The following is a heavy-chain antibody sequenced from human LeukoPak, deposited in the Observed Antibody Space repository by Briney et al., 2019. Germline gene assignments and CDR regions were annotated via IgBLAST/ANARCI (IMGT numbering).Heavy chain of an antibody. D-gene: IGHD2-15*01. V-gene: IGHV4-39*06. CDR1: GGSISSSSYY. J-gene: IGHJ4*02. CDR2: IYYSGST. CDR3: ARGLGYCSGGSCYSDDY. Sequence: MSSETLSLTCTVSGGSISSSSYYWGWIRRSPGKGLEWIGSIYYSGSTYNNPSLRSRVTISVDTSKNQFPLKLSSVTAADTAVYYCARGLGYCSGGSCYSDDYWGQGTLVTVSS.